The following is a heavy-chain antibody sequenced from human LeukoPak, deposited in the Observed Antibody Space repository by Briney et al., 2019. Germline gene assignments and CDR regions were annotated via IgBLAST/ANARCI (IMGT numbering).Heavy chain of an antibody. V-gene: IGHV3-53*01. CDR3: ARVWTPNYGDYVGGFDY. J-gene: IGHJ4*02. CDR2: IYSGGST. D-gene: IGHD4-17*01. Sequence: GGSLRLSCAASGFTVSSNYMSWVRQAPGKGLEWVSVIYSGGSTYYADSVKGRFTISRDNSKNTLYLQMNSLRAEDTAVYYCARVWTPNYGDYVGGFDYWGQGTLVTVSS. CDR1: GFTVSSNY.